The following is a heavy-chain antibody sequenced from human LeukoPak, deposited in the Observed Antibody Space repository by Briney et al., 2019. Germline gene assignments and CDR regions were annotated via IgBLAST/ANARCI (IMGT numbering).Heavy chain of an antibody. Sequence: SETLSLTCTVSGGSTSSYYWSWIRQPPGKGLEWIGYIYYSGSTNYNPSLKSRVTISVDTSKNQFSLKLSSVTAADTAVYYCASSYSSRANWFDPWGQGTLVTVSS. J-gene: IGHJ5*02. D-gene: IGHD6-19*01. CDR1: GGSTSSYY. V-gene: IGHV4-59*01. CDR2: IYYSGST. CDR3: ASSYSSRANWFDP.